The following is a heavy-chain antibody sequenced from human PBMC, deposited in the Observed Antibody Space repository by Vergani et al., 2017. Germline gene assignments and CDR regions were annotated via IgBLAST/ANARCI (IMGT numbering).Heavy chain of an antibody. V-gene: IGHV3-30-3*01. CDR2: ISYDGSNK. D-gene: IGHD6-6*01. Sequence: QVQLVESGGGVVQPGRSLRLSCAASGFTFSSYAMHWVRQAPGKGLEWVAVISYDGSNKYYADSVKGRFTISRDNSKNTLYLQMNSLRAEDTAVYYCARLLAARPQYWYFDLWGRGTLVTVSS. J-gene: IGHJ2*01. CDR1: GFTFSSYA. CDR3: ARLLAARPQYWYFDL.